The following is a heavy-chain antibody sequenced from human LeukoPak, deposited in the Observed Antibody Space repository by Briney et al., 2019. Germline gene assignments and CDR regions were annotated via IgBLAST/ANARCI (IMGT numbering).Heavy chain of an antibody. CDR1: GYTITGNY. J-gene: IGHJ1*01. D-gene: IGHD3-22*01. V-gene: IGHV1-2*02. CDR2: INPNSGGT. CDR3: ARGSYDSSDFEYFHH. Sequence: ASVKVSCKASGYTITGNYMHWVRQAPGQGLEWMGWINPNSGGTNYAQKFQGRVTMTRDTSIGTAYMELNRLRSDDTAVYYCARGSYDSSDFEYFHHWGQGTLVTVSS.